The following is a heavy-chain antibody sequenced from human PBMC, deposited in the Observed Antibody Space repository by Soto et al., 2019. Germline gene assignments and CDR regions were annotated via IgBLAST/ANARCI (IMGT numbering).Heavy chain of an antibody. CDR2: IYYSGST. Sequence: SETLSLTCTVSGGSISSGGYYWSWIRQHPGKGLEWIGYIYYSGSTYYNPSLKSRVTISVDTSKNQFSLKLSSVTAADTAVYYCASGYSSSWQMGPWELDYYYYYMDVWGKGTTVTVSS. CDR1: GGSISSGGYY. CDR3: ASGYSSSWQMGPWELDYYYYYMDV. D-gene: IGHD6-13*01. V-gene: IGHV4-31*03. J-gene: IGHJ6*03.